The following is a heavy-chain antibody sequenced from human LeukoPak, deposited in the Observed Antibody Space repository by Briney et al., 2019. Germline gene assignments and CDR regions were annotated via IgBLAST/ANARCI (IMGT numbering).Heavy chain of an antibody. V-gene: IGHV1-8*01. Sequence: ASVKVSCKASGYTFTIYDINWVRQATGQGLEWMGWMNPNSGNTGYAQKFQGRVTMTRNTSISTAYMELSSLRSEDTAVYYCARAPPWRYDFWSGYNYYYYYMDVWGKGTTVTVSS. CDR1: GYTFTIYD. CDR2: MNPNSGNT. D-gene: IGHD3-3*01. CDR3: ARAPPWRYDFWSGYNYYYYYMDV. J-gene: IGHJ6*03.